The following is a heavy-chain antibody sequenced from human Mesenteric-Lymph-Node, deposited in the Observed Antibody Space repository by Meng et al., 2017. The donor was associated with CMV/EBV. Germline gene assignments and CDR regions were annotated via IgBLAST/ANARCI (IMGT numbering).Heavy chain of an antibody. J-gene: IGHJ4*02. CDR3: ARDLGTVTTFY. CDR2: INPNSGGT. CDR1: GYSFNTYY. V-gene: IGHV1-2*02. D-gene: IGHD4-17*01. Sequence: ASVKVSCKASGYSFNTYYMHWVRQAPGQGLESMGWINPNSGGTNYAQKFQGRVTMTRDTSISTAYMELSRLRSDDTAVYYCARDLGTVTTFYWGQGTLVTVSS.